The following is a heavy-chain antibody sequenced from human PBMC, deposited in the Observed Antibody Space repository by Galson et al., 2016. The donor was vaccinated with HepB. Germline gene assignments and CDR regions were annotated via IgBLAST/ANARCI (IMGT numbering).Heavy chain of an antibody. Sequence: SLRLSCATSGFTFSNAWMIWVRQAPGKGLEWVGRIKSTTHGGTADYAAPVKGRFTISRDDSKTTLYLQMNSLKTEDTAAYFCTTGGYSSSWYEIQNGGQGTLVSVSS. J-gene: IGHJ1*01. CDR1: GFTFSNAW. CDR2: IKSTTHGGTA. V-gene: IGHV3-15*01. CDR3: TTGGYSSSWYEIQN. D-gene: IGHD6-13*01.